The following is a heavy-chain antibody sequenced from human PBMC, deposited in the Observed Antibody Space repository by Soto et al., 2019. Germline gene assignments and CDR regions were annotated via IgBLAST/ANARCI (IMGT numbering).Heavy chain of an antibody. Sequence: EVQLVESGGGLVKPGGSLRLSCAASGFTFSGYTMNWVRQPPGKGLEWVPSSSSGSSDIYYADSVKGRFTISRDNAKDSLYLQMKSLRDEDTAVYYCAKDLSYSGYDYWGQGTLVTVSS. V-gene: IGHV3-21*01. J-gene: IGHJ4*02. D-gene: IGHD5-12*01. CDR3: AKDLSYSGYDY. CDR1: GFTFSGYT. CDR2: SSSGSSDI.